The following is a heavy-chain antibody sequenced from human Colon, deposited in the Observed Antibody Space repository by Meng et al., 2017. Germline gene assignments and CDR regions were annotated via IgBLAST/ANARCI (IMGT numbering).Heavy chain of an antibody. Sequence: GGSLRLSGKGSGYTFTNFWIGGVRQMPGKGLEGMGTIYPVDSDTRYSPSFQGQCTISVDKSITTAYLQWGSLKASDTAMYYCARHSTDDPRSNFDYWGQGALVTVSS. J-gene: IGHJ4*02. CDR3: ARHSTDDPRSNFDY. V-gene: IGHV5-51*01. D-gene: IGHD2-2*01. CDR2: IYPVDSDT. CDR1: GYTFTNFW.